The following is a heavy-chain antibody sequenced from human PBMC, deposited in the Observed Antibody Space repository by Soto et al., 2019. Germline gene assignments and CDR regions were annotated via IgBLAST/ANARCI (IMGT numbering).Heavy chain of an antibody. CDR1: GYTFTSYG. J-gene: IGHJ3*02. D-gene: IGHD2-15*01. Sequence: VKVSCKASGYTFTSYGISWVRQAPGQGLEWMGWISAYNGNTNYAQKLQGRVTMTTDTSTSTAYMELRSLRSDDTAVYYCARAGKDYGGNRGVHAFDIWGQGTMVTVSS. CDR3: ARAGKDYGGNRGVHAFDI. V-gene: IGHV1-18*04. CDR2: ISAYNGNT.